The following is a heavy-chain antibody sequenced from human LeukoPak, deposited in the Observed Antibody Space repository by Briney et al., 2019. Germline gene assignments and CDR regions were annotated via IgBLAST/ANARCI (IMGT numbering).Heavy chain of an antibody. CDR1: GFTFSSYA. CDR2: ISGSGGST. Sequence: QSGGSLRLSCAASGFTFSSYAMSWVRQAPGKGLEWVSAISGSGGSTYYADSVKGRFTISRDNSKNTLYLQMNSLRAEDTAVYYCAKFVGWGTGSGSYLDYWGQGTLVTVSS. CDR3: AKFVGWGTGSGSYLDY. V-gene: IGHV3-23*01. J-gene: IGHJ4*02. D-gene: IGHD3-10*01.